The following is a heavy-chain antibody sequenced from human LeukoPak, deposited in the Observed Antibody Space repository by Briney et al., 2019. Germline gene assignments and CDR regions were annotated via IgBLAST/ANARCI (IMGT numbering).Heavy chain of an antibody. D-gene: IGHD3-22*01. Sequence: GGSLRLSCAASGFTFSSYSMNWVRQAPGKGLEWVSSISSSSSYIYYADSVKGRFTISRDNAKNSLYLQMNSLRAEDTAVYYRASEIVVTSAFDIWGQGTMVTVSS. CDR1: GFTFSSYS. CDR3: ASEIVVTSAFDI. CDR2: ISSSSSYI. J-gene: IGHJ3*02. V-gene: IGHV3-21*01.